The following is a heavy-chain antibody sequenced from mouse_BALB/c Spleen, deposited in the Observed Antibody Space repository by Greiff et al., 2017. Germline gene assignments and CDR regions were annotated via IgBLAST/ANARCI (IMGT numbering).Heavy chain of an antibody. D-gene: IGHD1-1*01. Sequence: EVMLVESGGGLVKPGGSLKLSCAASGFTFSDYYMYWVRQTPEKRLEWVATISDGGSYTYYPDSVKGRFTISRDNAKNNLYLQMSSLKSEDTAMYYCASNYYGRKSSFADWGQGTLVTVSA. V-gene: IGHV5-4*02. CDR1: GFTFSDYY. CDR3: ASNYYGRKSSFAD. J-gene: IGHJ3*01. CDR2: ISDGGSYT.